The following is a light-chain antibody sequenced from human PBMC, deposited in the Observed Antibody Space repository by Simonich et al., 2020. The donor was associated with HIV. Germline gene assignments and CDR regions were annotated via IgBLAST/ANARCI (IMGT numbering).Light chain of an antibody. CDR3: SSPTADRGV. J-gene: IGLJ3*02. CDR2: DVS. V-gene: IGLV2-14*01. Sequence: QSALTQAASVSGSPGQSITISCTGTSSDVGNYNYVSWYQQHPGKAPKVMIYDVSKRPSGVSNRFSGSKSGNTASLTISGLQAEDEADYYCSSPTADRGVFGGGTKLTVL. CDR1: SSDVGNYNY.